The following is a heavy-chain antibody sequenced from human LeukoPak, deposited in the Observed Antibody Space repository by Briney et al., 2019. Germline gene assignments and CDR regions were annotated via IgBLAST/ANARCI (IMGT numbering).Heavy chain of an antibody. CDR2: IYYSGST. CDR3: ARDPSNSRGTMVQGVTPHDAFDI. CDR1: GGSVSSGSYY. Sequence: SETLSLTCTVSGGSVSSGSYYWSWIRQPPGKGLEWIGYIYYSGSTNYNPPLKSRVTISVDTSKNQFSLKLSSVTAADTAVYYCARDPSNSRGTMVQGVTPHDAFDIWGQGTMVTVSS. D-gene: IGHD3-10*01. V-gene: IGHV4-61*01. J-gene: IGHJ3*02.